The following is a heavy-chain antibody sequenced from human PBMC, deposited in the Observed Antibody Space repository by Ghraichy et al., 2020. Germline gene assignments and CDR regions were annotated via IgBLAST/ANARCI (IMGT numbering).Heavy chain of an antibody. V-gene: IGHV1-69*13. D-gene: IGHD3-3*01. CDR3: ARDKDFWSGYFDLSYYYGMDV. J-gene: IGHJ6*02. CDR1: GGTFSSYA. Sequence: SVKVSCKASGGTFSSYAISWVRQAPGQGLEWMGGIIPIFGTANYAQKFQGRVTITADESTSTAYMELSSLRSEDTAVYYCARDKDFWSGYFDLSYYYGMDVWGQGTTVTVSS. CDR2: IIPIFGTA.